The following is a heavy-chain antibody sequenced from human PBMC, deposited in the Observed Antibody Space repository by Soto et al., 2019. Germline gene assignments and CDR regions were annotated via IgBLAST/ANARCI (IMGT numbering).Heavy chain of an antibody. V-gene: IGHV4-38-2*01. CDR2: IYHSGST. CDR1: GYSISGGYY. CDR3: ARAYYDFWSGYLYYYGMDV. Sequence: PSETLSLTCAVSGYSISGGYYWGWIRQPPGKGLEWIGSIYHSGSTYYNPSLKSRVTISVDTSKNQFSLKLSSVTAADTAVYYCARAYYDFWSGYLYYYGMDVWGQGTTVTVSS. D-gene: IGHD3-3*01. J-gene: IGHJ6*02.